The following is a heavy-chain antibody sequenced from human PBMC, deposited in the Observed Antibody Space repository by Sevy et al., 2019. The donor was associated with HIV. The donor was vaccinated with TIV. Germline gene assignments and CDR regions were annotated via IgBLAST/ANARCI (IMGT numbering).Heavy chain of an antibody. CDR3: ARTPIVNYVDYFDY. J-gene: IGHJ4*02. CDR2: IHGGGTT. D-gene: IGHD1-7*01. Sequence: GGSLRLSCAASGFIVTSNYMSWVRQAPGKGLEWVSVIHGGGTTQYADSVKGRFTISRDNSKNTLYLQMNTLRAEDTAVYYCARTPIVNYVDYFDYWGQGTLVTVSS. V-gene: IGHV3-53*01. CDR1: GFIVTSNY.